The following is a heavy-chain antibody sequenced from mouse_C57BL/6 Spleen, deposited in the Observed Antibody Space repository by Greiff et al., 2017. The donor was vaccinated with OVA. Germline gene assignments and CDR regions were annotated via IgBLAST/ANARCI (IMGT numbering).Heavy chain of an antibody. D-gene: IGHD2-4*01. Sequence: QVQLQQPGAELVKPGASVKLSCKASGYTFTSYWMHWVKQRPGQGLEWIGMIHPNSGSTNYNEKFKSKATLTVDKSSSTAYMQLSSLTSEDSAVYYCARSEIYYDYDGRGYFDYWGQGTTLTVSS. CDR1: GYTFTSYW. V-gene: IGHV1-64*01. CDR3: ARSEIYYDYDGRGYFDY. J-gene: IGHJ2*01. CDR2: IHPNSGST.